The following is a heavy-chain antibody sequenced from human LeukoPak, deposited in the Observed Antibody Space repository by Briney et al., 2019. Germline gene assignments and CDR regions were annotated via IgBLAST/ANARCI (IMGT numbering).Heavy chain of an antibody. Sequence: SQTLSLTCTVSGGSISSGPYYWNWIRQPAGKGLEWIGRIYTRGSTNYNTSLKSRLTLSIDTSNNQFSLSLNSVTAADTAIYYCARDLLRGESGSWFEGFDIWGQGTKVTVSS. CDR1: GGSISSGPYY. V-gene: IGHV4-61*02. CDR2: IYTRGST. J-gene: IGHJ3*02. D-gene: IGHD6-13*01. CDR3: ARDLLRGESGSWFEGFDI.